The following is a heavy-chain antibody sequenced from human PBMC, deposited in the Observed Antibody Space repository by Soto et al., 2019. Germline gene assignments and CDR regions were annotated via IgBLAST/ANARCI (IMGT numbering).Heavy chain of an antibody. J-gene: IGHJ4*02. D-gene: IGHD3-10*01. CDR1: GFSLSTSGVG. V-gene: IGHV2-5*02. Sequence: QITLKESGPTLVKPTQTLTLTCTFSGFSLSTSGVGVGWIRQPPGKALEWLALIYWDDDKRYSPSLKSRLTITXXTXKXXVVLTMTNMDPVDTATYYCAHSSGGFYPKTLIFDYWGQGTLVTVSS. CDR3: AHSSGGFYPKTLIFDY. CDR2: IYWDDDK.